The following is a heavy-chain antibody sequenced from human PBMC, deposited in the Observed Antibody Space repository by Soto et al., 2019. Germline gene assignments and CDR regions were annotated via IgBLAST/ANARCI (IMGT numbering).Heavy chain of an antibody. Sequence: EVLLLESGGGLVQPGGSLRLSCEASGFSFSSFAMNWVRQAPGKGLEWVSAIGDSGASTYYADSVKGRFTISRDNSRNTLSLQPNRLRAEVTAVYYCANGVELDVWGSGTTVTVSS. CDR2: IGDSGAST. D-gene: IGHD1-26*01. CDR3: ANGVELDV. CDR1: GFSFSSFA. J-gene: IGHJ6*04. V-gene: IGHV3-23*01.